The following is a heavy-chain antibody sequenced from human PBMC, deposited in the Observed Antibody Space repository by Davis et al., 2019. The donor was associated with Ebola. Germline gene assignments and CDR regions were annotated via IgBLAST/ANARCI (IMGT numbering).Heavy chain of an antibody. CDR2: IYYTGTT. J-gene: IGHJ4*02. Sequence: SETLSLTCTVSGGSISSYYWSWIRQPPGKGLEWIGYIYYTGTTNYNPSLKSRATILIDTSKNQFSLKLRSVTAADTAVYYCARHTYQSPGVDWGQGTLATVSS. CDR3: ARHTYQSPGVD. V-gene: IGHV4-59*08. D-gene: IGHD2-2*01. CDR1: GGSISSYY.